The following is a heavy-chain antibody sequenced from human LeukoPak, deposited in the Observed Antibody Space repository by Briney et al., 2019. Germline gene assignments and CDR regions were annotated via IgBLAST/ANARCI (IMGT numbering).Heavy chain of an antibody. Sequence: GGSLRLSCVASGFILSSYDMNWVRQAPGKGLEWVSYISSSGTTIYYADSVKGRFTISRDNAKNSLYLQMNSLRAEDTAVYYCARLYYYASGAAAFDIWGQGTMVTVSS. CDR3: ARLYYYASGAAAFDI. V-gene: IGHV3-48*03. D-gene: IGHD3-10*01. J-gene: IGHJ3*02. CDR1: GFILSSYD. CDR2: ISSSGTTI.